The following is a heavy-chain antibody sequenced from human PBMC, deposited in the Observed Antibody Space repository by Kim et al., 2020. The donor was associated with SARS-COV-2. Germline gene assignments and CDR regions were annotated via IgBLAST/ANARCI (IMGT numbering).Heavy chain of an antibody. V-gene: IGHV4-4*02. J-gene: IGHJ4*02. CDR3: ARTFRPSSSSSWYPFDY. CDR2: IYHSGST. Sequence: SETLSLTCAVSGGSISSSNWWSWVRQPPGKGLEWIGEIYHSGSTNYIPSLKSRFTISVDKSKNQFSLKLSSVTAADTAVYYCARTFRPSSSSSWYPFDYWGQGTLVTVSS. CDR1: GGSISSSNW. D-gene: IGHD6-13*01.